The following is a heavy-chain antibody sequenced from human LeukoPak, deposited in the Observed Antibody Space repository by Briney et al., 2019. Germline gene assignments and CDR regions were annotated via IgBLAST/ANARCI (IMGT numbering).Heavy chain of an antibody. CDR2: INHSGST. CDR3: ARAPHIVVVLYGNYFDY. J-gene: IGHJ4*02. Sequence: SETLSLTCAVYGGSFSGYYWSWIRQPPGKGLEWIGEINHSGSTNYNPSLKSRVTISVDTSKNQFSLKLSSVTAADTAVYYCARAPHIVVVLYGNYFDYRGQGTLVTVSS. D-gene: IGHD2-21*01. CDR1: GGSFSGYY. V-gene: IGHV4-34*01.